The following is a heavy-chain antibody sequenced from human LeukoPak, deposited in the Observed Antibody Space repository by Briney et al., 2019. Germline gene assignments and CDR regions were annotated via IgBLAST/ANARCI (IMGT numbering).Heavy chain of an antibody. V-gene: IGHV4-34*01. J-gene: IGHJ4*02. CDR3: ARGGRDGYNYGY. Sequence: KPSETLSLTCAVFGGSLSGYYWSWVRQPPGKGLEWIGEIHYSGSIHYNPSLKSRVTISVDTSKNQFSLKLSSVTAADTVVYYCARGGRDGYNYGYWGQGTLVTVSS. D-gene: IGHD5-24*01. CDR2: IHYSGSI. CDR1: GGSLSGYY.